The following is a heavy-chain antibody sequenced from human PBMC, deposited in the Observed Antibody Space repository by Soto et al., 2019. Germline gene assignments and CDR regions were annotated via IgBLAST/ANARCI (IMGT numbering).Heavy chain of an antibody. CDR3: ENPGYLDQWLLRYYFDV. D-gene: IGHD6-19*01. CDR1: GFNFRSYA. J-gene: IGHJ4*02. V-gene: IGHV3-23*01. Sequence: GGFLRLSCATSGFNFRSYALSLVRPAPGKGLEWVCTISSSGVTTYYAAAVKGRFIISKDNSNTTQYLKMNMLRAEDTVFYYGENPGYLDQWLLRYYFDVWGQGTLVTVSS. CDR2: ISSSGVTT.